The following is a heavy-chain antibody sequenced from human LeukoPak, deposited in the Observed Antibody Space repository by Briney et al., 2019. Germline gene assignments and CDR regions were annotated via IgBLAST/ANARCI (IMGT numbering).Heavy chain of an antibody. Sequence: GGSLRLSCAASGFNFSSYAMSWVRQAPGKGLEWVSAISGSGGSTYYADSVKGRFTISRDNSKNTLYLQMNSLRAEDTAVYYCAKDSRVSYYDSSGYCDYWGREPWSPSPQ. V-gene: IGHV3-23*01. J-gene: IGHJ4*02. CDR2: ISGSGGST. CDR1: GFNFSSYA. CDR3: AKDSRVSYYDSSGYCDY. D-gene: IGHD3-22*01.